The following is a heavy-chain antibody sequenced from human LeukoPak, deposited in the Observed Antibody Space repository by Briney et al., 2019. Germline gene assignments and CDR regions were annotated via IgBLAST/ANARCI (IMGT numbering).Heavy chain of an antibody. V-gene: IGHV3-30*18. CDR2: ISYDGSNK. CDR1: GFTFSSYG. CDR3: AKARDGDPDY. J-gene: IGHJ4*02. D-gene: IGHD4-17*01. Sequence: GGSLRLSCAASGFTFSSYGMHWVRQAPGKGLEWVAVISYDGSNKYCADSVKGRFTISRDNSKNTLYLQMNSLRAEDTAVYYCAKARDGDPDYWGQGTLVTVSS.